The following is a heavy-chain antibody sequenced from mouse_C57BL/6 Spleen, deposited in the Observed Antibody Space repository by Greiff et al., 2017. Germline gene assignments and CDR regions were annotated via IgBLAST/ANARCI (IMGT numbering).Heavy chain of an antibody. V-gene: IGHV3-6*01. CDR3: AIRGDYYGRSYEWCFDV. CDR2: ISYDGSN. Sequence: EVHLVESGPGLVKPSQSLSLTCSVTGYSITSGYYWNWIRQFPGNKLEWMGFISYDGSNNYNPSLKNRTSITRDTSKNQCFLKLKSVTTEDTATYYCAIRGDYYGRSYEWCFDVWGTGTPVTVSS. CDR1: GYSITSGYY. D-gene: IGHD1-1*01. J-gene: IGHJ1*03.